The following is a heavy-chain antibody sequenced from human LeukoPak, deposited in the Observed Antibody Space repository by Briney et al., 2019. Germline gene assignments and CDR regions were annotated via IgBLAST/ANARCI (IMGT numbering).Heavy chain of an antibody. D-gene: IGHD3-10*01. J-gene: IGHJ3*02. Sequence: ASVKVSCKASGYTFTSYDINWVRQATGQGLEWMGWMNPNSGNTGYAQKFQGRVTITRNTSIGTAYMELSSLRSEDTAVYYCARAGQRKSGAFDIWGQGTMVTVSS. V-gene: IGHV1-8*03. CDR1: GYTFTSYD. CDR2: MNPNSGNT. CDR3: ARAGQRKSGAFDI.